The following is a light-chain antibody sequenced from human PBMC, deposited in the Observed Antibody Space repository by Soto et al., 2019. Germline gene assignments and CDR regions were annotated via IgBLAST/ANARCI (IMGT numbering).Light chain of an antibody. CDR1: QSVSSN. Sequence: ETVMTQSPGTLSVSPGETVTVSCRASQSVSSNVAWYQQKPGQAPRLLMYATSTRATGIPARFSGSGSGTEFTLTISSLEFEDFAVYYCKQYNNLYTFGQGTKVDTK. V-gene: IGKV3-15*01. CDR2: ATS. CDR3: KQYNNLYT. J-gene: IGKJ2*01.